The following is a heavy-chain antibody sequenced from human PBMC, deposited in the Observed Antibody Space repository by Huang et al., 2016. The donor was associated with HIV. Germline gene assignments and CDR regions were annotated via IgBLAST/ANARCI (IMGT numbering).Heavy chain of an antibody. V-gene: IGHV4-59*01. CDR2: IYYSGST. CDR1: GGSMSSYY. D-gene: IGHD6-6*01. CDR3: ASASIAARRWFDP. J-gene: IGHJ5*02. Sequence: QVQLQESGPGLVKPSETLSLTCTVSGGSMSSYYWSWIRQPPGKGLEWIGYIYYSGSTNYNPSLKSRVTISVDTSKNQCSLRLSSVTAADMAVYYCASASIAARRWFDPWGQGSLVTVSS.